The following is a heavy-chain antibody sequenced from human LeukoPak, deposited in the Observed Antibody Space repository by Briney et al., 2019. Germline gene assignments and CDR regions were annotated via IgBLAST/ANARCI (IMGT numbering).Heavy chain of an antibody. D-gene: IGHD4-17*01. Sequence: SETLSLTCTVSGGSISSGSYYWSWIRQPAGKGLEWIGRIYTSGSTNYNPSLKSRVTISVDTSKNQFSLKLSSVTAADTAVYYCARGDGDPFDYWGQGTLVTVSS. J-gene: IGHJ4*02. CDR1: GGSISSGSYY. CDR2: IYTSGST. V-gene: IGHV4-61*02. CDR3: ARGDGDPFDY.